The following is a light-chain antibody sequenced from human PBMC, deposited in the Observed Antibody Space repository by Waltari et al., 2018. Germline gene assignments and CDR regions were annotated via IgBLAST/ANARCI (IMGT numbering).Light chain of an antibody. V-gene: IGKV4-1*01. Sequence: DIVMNQSPDSLAVSLGERATINCKSSQSVLYNSDNKNYLAWYQQKPGQPPKLLIYWASIQESGVPDRFSGSGSGTDFTLTISSLQAEDVAVYYCQQYYSIPRTYGQGTKLEIK. CDR3: QQYYSIPRT. J-gene: IGKJ2*02. CDR1: QSVLYNSDNKNY. CDR2: WAS.